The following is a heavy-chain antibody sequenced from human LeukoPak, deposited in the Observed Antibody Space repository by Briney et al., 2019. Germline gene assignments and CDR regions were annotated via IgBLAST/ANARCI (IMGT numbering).Heavy chain of an antibody. D-gene: IGHD6-13*01. CDR1: GGSISSSSYY. V-gene: IGHV4-39*01. Sequence: SETLSLTCTVSGGSISSSSYYWGWIRQPPGKGLEWIGSIYYSGSTYYNPSLKSRVTISVDTSKNQLSLKLSSVTAADTAVYYCARRSSWSNRGFDYWGQGTLVTVSS. J-gene: IGHJ4*02. CDR3: ARRSSWSNRGFDY. CDR2: IYYSGST.